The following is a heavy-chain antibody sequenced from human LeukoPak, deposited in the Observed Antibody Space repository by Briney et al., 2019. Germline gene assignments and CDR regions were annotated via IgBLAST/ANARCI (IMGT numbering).Heavy chain of an antibody. J-gene: IGHJ6*02. V-gene: IGHV3-11*01. D-gene: IGHD2-2*03. CDR1: GFTFSDYY. Sequence: RGSLKLSCAASGFTFSDYYMSWIRQAPGQGLEWLSHIDPVKGGFSISRGNAKTALYLQRSGVRDEDTRVYYCARFGYCGSTRCAGYYYYYAMDVWGQGNTVTVSS. CDR3: ARFGYCGSTRCAGYYYYYAMDV.